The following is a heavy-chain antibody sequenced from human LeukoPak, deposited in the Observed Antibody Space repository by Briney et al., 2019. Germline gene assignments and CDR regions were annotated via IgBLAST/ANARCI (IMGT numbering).Heavy chain of an antibody. D-gene: IGHD3-10*01. CDR1: GSTFSNYA. Sequence: GGSLRPSCAASGSTFSNYATHWVRQAPGKWREWVAVISYDGSEKYYADSVQGRFTISRDNSKHTLYLQMNSLSAEDTALYYCARDASGSHYPYYFDYWGQGTLVTVSS. CDR2: ISYDGSEK. V-gene: IGHV3-30*04. J-gene: IGHJ4*02. CDR3: ARDASGSHYPYYFDY.